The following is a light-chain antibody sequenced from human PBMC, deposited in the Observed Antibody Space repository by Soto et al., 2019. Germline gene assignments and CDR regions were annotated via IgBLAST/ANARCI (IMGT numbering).Light chain of an antibody. CDR3: SSYTSRSTVI. J-gene: IGLJ2*01. CDR1: NNDVGGFNF. V-gene: IGLV2-14*01. Sequence: QSALTQPASVSGSPGQSITISCTGTNNDVGGFNFVSWYQQRPGNVPKLLIYDVDDRPSGVSNRFSGSRSANTASLTISGLQDEDEADYYCSSYTSRSTVIFGGGTKLTVL. CDR2: DVD.